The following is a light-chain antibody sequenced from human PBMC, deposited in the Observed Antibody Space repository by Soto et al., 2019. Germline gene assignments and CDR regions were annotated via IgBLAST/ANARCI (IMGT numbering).Light chain of an antibody. CDR2: KAS. J-gene: IGKJ1*01. CDR3: LHYNSYPEA. Sequence: IQLTQSPSSLSGSVGDRVTITCRASQTISSWLAWYQQKPGKAPKLLIYKASTLKSGVPSRLSGSGSGTEFTITISRLQPDDFATYFRLHYNSYPEAVGQGTKVDIX. V-gene: IGKV1-5*03. CDR1: QTISSW.